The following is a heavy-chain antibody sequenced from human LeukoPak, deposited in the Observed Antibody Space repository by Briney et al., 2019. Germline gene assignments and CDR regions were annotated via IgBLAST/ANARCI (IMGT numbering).Heavy chain of an antibody. CDR2: VKQDGTEK. D-gene: IGHD6-13*01. J-gene: IGHJ4*02. Sequence: GGSLRLSCAASGFTFRDYWMTWVRQAPGKGLEWVANVKQDGTEKFYVDSVKGRFTISRDNGKNSLYLQMNSPRVEDTAIYYCARAGGTSWADYWGQGTLVTVSS. V-gene: IGHV3-7*01. CDR1: GFTFRDYW. CDR3: ARAGGTSWADY.